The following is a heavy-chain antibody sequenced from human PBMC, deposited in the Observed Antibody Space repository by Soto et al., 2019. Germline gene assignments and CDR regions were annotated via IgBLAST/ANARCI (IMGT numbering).Heavy chain of an antibody. D-gene: IGHD4-4*01. Sequence: GGSLRLSCAASGFTFSSYGMSWVRQAPGKGLEWVSVIGGSGGNTNYAASVKGRFTISRDSSKNTLFLQMNSLRAEDTAVYYCAKDRRNSTGSDYWGQGTLVTVSS. J-gene: IGHJ4*02. CDR2: IGGSGGNT. CDR3: AKDRRNSTGSDY. V-gene: IGHV3-23*01. CDR1: GFTFSSYG.